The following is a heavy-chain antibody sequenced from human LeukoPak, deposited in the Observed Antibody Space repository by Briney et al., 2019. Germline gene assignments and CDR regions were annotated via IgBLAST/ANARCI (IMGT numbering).Heavy chain of an antibody. CDR2: IYYRGSA. CDR3: ARDLVRFGEFDN. D-gene: IGHD3-10*01. Sequence: SQTLSLTCTVSGGSISGGDFYWSWDRQPPGKGLEWIGYIYYRGSAYYKPSLKSRLTMSVDRSNNQFSLKLTSVTAADTAIYYCARDLVRFGEFDNWAQGTLVTVSS. J-gene: IGHJ4*01. V-gene: IGHV4-30-4*01. CDR1: GGSISGGDFY.